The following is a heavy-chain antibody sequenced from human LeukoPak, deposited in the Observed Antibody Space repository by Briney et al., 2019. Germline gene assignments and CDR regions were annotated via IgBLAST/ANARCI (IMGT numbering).Heavy chain of an antibody. J-gene: IGHJ4*02. CDR2: IYYSGSN. CDR3: ARVGRSGYYFDY. V-gene: IGHV4-59*01. D-gene: IGHD3-3*01. Sequence: PSETLSLTCTVSGGSISSYYWSWIRQPPGKGLDWIGYIYYSGSNNYNPSLKSRVTISVDTSKNQFSLKLSSVTAADTAVYYCARVGRSGYYFDYWGQGTLVTVSS. CDR1: GGSISSYY.